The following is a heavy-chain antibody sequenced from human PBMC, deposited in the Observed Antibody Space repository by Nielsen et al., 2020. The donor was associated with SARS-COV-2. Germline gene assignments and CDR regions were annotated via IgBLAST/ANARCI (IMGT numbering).Heavy chain of an antibody. D-gene: IGHD1-26*01. CDR2: ISGDGGST. J-gene: IGHJ6*02. CDR1: GFTFDDYA. Sequence: GESLKISCAASGFTFDDYAMHWVRQAPGKGLEWVSLISGDGGSTYYADSVKGRFTISRDNSKNSLYLQMNSLRTEDTALCYCAKELGRIGGAEIYYYYYYGMDVWGQGTTVTVSS. V-gene: IGHV3-43*02. CDR3: AKELGRIGGAEIYYYYYYGMDV.